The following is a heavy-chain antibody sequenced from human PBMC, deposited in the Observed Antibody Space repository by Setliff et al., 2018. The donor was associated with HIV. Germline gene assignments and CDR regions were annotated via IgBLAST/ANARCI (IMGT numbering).Heavy chain of an antibody. D-gene: IGHD3-22*01. CDR2: IIPMLTTA. CDR3: ARCSSGYYWGSKYYYYGTDV. Sequence: SVKVSCKASGGTFSTYAFIWVRQAPGLGLEWMGGIIPMLTTANYAQNFQGRVTITADESTGTAYMELSSLRSEDTATYYCARCSSGYYWGSKYYYYGTDVWGQGTTVTVSS. CDR1: GGTFSTYA. J-gene: IGHJ6*02. V-gene: IGHV1-69*13.